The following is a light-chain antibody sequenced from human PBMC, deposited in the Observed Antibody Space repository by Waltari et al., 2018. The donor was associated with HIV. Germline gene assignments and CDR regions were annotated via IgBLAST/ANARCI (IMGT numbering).Light chain of an antibody. CDR3: QQYGSARRT. CDR1: QSVAGNA. V-gene: IGKV3-20*01. J-gene: IGKJ4*01. CDR2: GAS. Sequence: EIVLTQYPGTLSLSPGERATLSCRASQSVAGNALAWYQHKPGQAPRLLIFGASSRVTGIPDRFSGSGSGTDFSLTISRLQPEDFAVYYCQQYGSARRTFGGGTKVESK.